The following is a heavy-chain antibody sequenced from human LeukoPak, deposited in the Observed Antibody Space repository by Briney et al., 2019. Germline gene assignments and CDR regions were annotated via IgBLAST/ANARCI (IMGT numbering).Heavy chain of an antibody. D-gene: IGHD2-2*01. CDR2: IYYSGST. Sequence: SQTLSLTCTVSGGSISSGDYYWSWIRQPPGKGLEWIGYIYYSGSTYYNPSLKSRVTISVDTSKNQFSLKLSSVTAAATAVYYCARDAGGGADIVVVPAATGAFDIWGQGTMVTVSS. CDR1: GGSISSGDYY. CDR3: ARDAGGGADIVVVPAATGAFDI. J-gene: IGHJ3*02. V-gene: IGHV4-30-4*01.